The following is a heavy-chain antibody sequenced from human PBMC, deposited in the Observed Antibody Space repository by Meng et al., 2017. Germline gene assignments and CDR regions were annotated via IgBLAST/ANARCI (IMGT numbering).Heavy chain of an antibody. CDR3: ASDVYGDYAPLHYY. J-gene: IGHJ4*02. Sequence: SVKVSCKASGGTFSSYAISWVRQAPGQGLEWMGGIIPIFGTANYAQKFQGRVTITADESTSTAYMALSSLRSEDTAVYYCASDVYGDYAPLHYYWGQGTLVTVSS. D-gene: IGHD4-17*01. CDR2: IIPIFGTA. CDR1: GGTFSSYA. V-gene: IGHV1-69*13.